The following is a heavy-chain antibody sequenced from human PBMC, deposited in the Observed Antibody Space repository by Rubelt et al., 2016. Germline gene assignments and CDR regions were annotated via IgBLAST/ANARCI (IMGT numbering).Heavy chain of an antibody. D-gene: IGHD4-17*01. V-gene: IGHV3-48*02. CDR3: ARHDYGDFNLDS. Sequence: LVQPGGSLRLSCAASGFTFSTYSMNWVRQAPGKGLEWVSYISSTSSTIYYADSVKGRFTISRDSAKNSLYLQMSSLRDEDTAVYYCARHDYGDFNLDSWGQGTLVTVSS. J-gene: IGHJ4*02. CDR1: GFTFSTYS. CDR2: ISSTSSTI.